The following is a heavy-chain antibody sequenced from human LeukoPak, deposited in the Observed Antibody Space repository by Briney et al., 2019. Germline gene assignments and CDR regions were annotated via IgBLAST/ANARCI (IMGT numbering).Heavy chain of an antibody. CDR2: IYSGGST. CDR3: ARELELRPYYYYGMDV. J-gene: IGHJ6*02. D-gene: IGHD1-7*01. Sequence: GGSLRLSCAASGFTVSSNYMSWVRQAPGKGLEWVSVIYSGGSTYYADSVKGRFTISRDNSKNTLYLQMNSLRAEDTAVYYCARELELRPYYYYGMDVWGQGTTVTVSS. V-gene: IGHV3-66*01. CDR1: GFTVSSNY.